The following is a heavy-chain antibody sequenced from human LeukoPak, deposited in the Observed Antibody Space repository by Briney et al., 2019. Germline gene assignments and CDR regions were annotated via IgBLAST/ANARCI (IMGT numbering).Heavy chain of an antibody. V-gene: IGHV3-48*03. CDR2: ISSSGSTI. D-gene: IGHD3-10*01. CDR3: ARDSAGSGSYVGYFEY. CDR1: GFTFSSYE. J-gene: IGHJ4*02. Sequence: PGGSLGLSCAASGFTFSSYEMNWVRQAPGKGLEWVSYISSSGSTIYYADFVKGRFTISRDNAKNSLYLQMNSLRAEDTAVYYCARDSAGSGSYVGYFEYWGQGTLVTVSS.